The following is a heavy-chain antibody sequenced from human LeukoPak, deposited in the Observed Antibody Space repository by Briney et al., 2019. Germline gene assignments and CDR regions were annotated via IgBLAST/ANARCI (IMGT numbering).Heavy chain of an antibody. CDR1: GFTFSSYW. J-gene: IGHJ4*02. Sequence: GGSLRLSCAASGFTFSSYWMNWVRQAPGKGLEWVANIKQDGSEKYYVDSVKGRFTISRDNAKNSLYLQMNSLRAEDTAVYYCAMGMTTITSFDYWGQGTLVTVSS. CDR3: AMGMTTITSFDY. D-gene: IGHD4-11*01. CDR2: IKQDGSEK. V-gene: IGHV3-7*01.